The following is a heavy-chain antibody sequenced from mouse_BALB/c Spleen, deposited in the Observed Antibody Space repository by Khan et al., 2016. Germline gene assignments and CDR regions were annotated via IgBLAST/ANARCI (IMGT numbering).Heavy chain of an antibody. J-gene: IGHJ3*01. Sequence: QVQLQQSGAELVRPRSSVKISCKASGYAFSGYWMNWVKQRPGQGLEWIGQIYPGDGDTNYNGKFKGKATLTADKSSSQAYMQLSSLTSEDSAVYFCARGTPFASWGQGTLVTVSA. D-gene: IGHD2-14*01. CDR2: IYPGDGDT. V-gene: IGHV1-80*01. CDR1: GYAFSGYW. CDR3: ARGTPFAS.